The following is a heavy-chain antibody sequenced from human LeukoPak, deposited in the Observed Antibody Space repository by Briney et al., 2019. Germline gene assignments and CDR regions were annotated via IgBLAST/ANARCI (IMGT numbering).Heavy chain of an antibody. CDR1: GYSFTSYW. CDR3: ARSGYSSSWYFSC. Sequence: GESLKISCKGSGYSFTSYWIGWARQMPGKGLEWMGIIYPGDSDTRYSPSFQGQVTISADKSISTAYLQWSSLKASDTAMYYCARSGYSSSWYFSCWGQGTLVTVSS. J-gene: IGHJ4*02. D-gene: IGHD6-13*01. CDR2: IYPGDSDT. V-gene: IGHV5-51*01.